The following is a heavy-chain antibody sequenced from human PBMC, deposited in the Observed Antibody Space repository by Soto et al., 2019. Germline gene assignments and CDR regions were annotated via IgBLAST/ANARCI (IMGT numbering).Heavy chain of an antibody. Sequence: QVQLQESGPGLVKPSQTLSLTCTVSGGSITNDDYYWNWIRQLPGKGLEWIGYIHNSGTTDYNPSLKSRVTISGDTSKRQFSLKLSSVTAADTAVYFCARQKQWLSPFDDWGQGTLVTVSS. J-gene: IGHJ4*02. CDR3: ARQKQWLSPFDD. D-gene: IGHD6-19*01. V-gene: IGHV4-31*03. CDR1: GGSITNDDYY. CDR2: IHNSGTT.